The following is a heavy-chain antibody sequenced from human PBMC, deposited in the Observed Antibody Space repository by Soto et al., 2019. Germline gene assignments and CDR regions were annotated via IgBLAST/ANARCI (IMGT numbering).Heavy chain of an antibody. V-gene: IGHV3-33*01. Sequence: GGSLRLSCAASGFTFSSYGMHWVRQAPGKGLEWVAVIWYDGSNKYYADSVKGRFTISRDNSKNTLYLQMNSLRAEDTAVYYCAREVDCSGGSCGDPPLPMAPDYWGQGTLVTVSS. CDR1: GFTFSSYG. CDR3: AREVDCSGGSCGDPPLPMAPDY. J-gene: IGHJ4*02. D-gene: IGHD2-15*01. CDR2: IWYDGSNK.